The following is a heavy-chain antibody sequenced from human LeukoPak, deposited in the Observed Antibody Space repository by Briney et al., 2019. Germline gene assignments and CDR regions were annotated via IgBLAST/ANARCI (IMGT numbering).Heavy chain of an antibody. V-gene: IGHV3-15*04. Sequence: GGSLRLSCAASGFTFSNAWMSWVRQAPGKGLEWVGRIESKTDGGTTDYAAPVKGRFTIPRDDSKNTLNLQMSSLKTEDTAVYYCTTIRYFDWLLAYWGQGTLVTVSS. CDR2: IESKTDGGTT. CDR1: GFTFSNAW. J-gene: IGHJ4*02. D-gene: IGHD3-9*01. CDR3: TTIRYFDWLLAY.